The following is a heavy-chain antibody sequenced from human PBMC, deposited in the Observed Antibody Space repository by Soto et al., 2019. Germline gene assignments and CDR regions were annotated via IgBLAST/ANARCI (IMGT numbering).Heavy chain of an antibody. J-gene: IGHJ4*02. D-gene: IGHD4-4*01. V-gene: IGHV4-4*02. CDR3: ARDRAVTSRGAFDY. Sequence: QVQLQESGPGLVEPSGTLSLTCAVSGGSVSSTNWWSWVRQPPGKGLEWIGEIYHSGSTYYNPSLKSRVTITVSKSKDPFSPRLSSVAAAGPGVYFCARDRAVTSRGAFDYWGQGTLVTVSS. CDR1: GGSVSSTNW. CDR2: IYHSGST.